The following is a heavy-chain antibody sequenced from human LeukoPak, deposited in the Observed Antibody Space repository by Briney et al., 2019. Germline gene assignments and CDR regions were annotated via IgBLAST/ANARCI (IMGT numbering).Heavy chain of an antibody. CDR1: GGSISSYY. V-gene: IGHV4-4*07. D-gene: IGHD6-13*01. CDR2: IYTSGST. Sequence: SETLSLTCTVSGGSISSYYWSWIRQPAGKGLEWIGRIYTSGSTNYNPSLKSRVTMSVDTSKNQFFLKLSSVTAADTAVYYCARDFNIAAAGHFDYWGQGTLVTVSS. J-gene: IGHJ4*02. CDR3: ARDFNIAAAGHFDY.